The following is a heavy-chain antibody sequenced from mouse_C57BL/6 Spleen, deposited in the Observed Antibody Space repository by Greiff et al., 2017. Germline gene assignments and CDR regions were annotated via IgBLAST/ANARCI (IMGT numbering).Heavy chain of an antibody. Sequence: VQLQQSGAELVKPGASVKISCKASGYAFSSYWMNWVKQRPGKGLEWIGQIYPGDGDTNYNGKFKGKATLTAAKSSSTAYMQRSSLTSEDSAVYFCARSSDYGTRFDDWGQGTTLTVSS. J-gene: IGHJ2*01. V-gene: IGHV1-80*01. CDR1: GYAFSSYW. CDR2: IYPGDGDT. CDR3: ARSSDYGTRFDD. D-gene: IGHD1-1*01.